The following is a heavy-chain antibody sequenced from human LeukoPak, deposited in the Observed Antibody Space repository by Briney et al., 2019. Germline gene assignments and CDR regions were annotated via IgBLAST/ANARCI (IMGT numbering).Heavy chain of an antibody. V-gene: IGHV4-34*01. Sequence: PSETLSLTCAVYGGSFSGYYWSWIRQPPGKGLEWIGEINHSGSTNYNPSLKSRVTISVDTSKNQFSLKLSSVTAADTAVYYCARVDYVWGSYSVLYYFDYWGQGTLVTVSS. CDR2: INHSGST. D-gene: IGHD3-16*01. J-gene: IGHJ4*02. CDR1: GGSFSGYY. CDR3: ARVDYVWGSYSVLYYFDY.